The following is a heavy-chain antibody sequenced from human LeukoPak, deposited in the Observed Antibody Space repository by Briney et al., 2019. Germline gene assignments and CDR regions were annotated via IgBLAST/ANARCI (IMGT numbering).Heavy chain of an antibody. V-gene: IGHV3-30*18. CDR1: GFTFSNYV. Sequence: GGSLRLSCAASGFTFSNYVMHWVRQAPGKGLEWVAVMAHDGSKTYYADSVKGRFTISRDNSKNTLYLQMNSLRPEDTAVYYCAKDGADFRYWYFDLWGRGTLVTVSS. J-gene: IGHJ2*01. CDR2: MAHDGSKT. CDR3: AKDGADFRYWYFDL. D-gene: IGHD2/OR15-2a*01.